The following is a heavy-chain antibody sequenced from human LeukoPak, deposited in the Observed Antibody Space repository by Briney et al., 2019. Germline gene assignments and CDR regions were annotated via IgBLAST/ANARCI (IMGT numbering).Heavy chain of an antibody. CDR1: GFTFGSSV. CDR3: AKDNRHYYDSSGQGVHNWFDP. V-gene: IGHV3-23*01. CDR2: ISDSGGST. D-gene: IGHD3-22*01. Sequence: HPGRSLRLSCAASGFTFGSSVMSWVRQAPGKGLEWVSVISDSGGSTYYADSVKGRFTISRDNSKNTLYLQMNSLRAEDTAVYYCAKDNRHYYDSSGQGVHNWFDPWGQGTLVTVSS. J-gene: IGHJ5*02.